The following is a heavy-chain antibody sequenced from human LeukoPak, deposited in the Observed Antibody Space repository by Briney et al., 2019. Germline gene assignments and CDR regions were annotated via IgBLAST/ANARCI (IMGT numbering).Heavy chain of an antibody. V-gene: IGHV4-34*01. J-gene: IGHJ5*02. CDR1: GVTFSGYY. CDR3: VRVPPSLS. Sequence: SETLRLTCAAYGVTFSGYYMNWIRQPPGKGLEWIGEINHSGSTNYNPSLKSRVTISVDTSKNQFSLKLSSVTAAGTAVYYCVRVPPSLSWGQGTLVTVSS. CDR2: INHSGST.